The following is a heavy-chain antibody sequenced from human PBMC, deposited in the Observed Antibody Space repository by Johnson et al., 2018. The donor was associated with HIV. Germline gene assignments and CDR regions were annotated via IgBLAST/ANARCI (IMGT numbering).Heavy chain of an antibody. D-gene: IGHD3-3*01. CDR3: ARDLEWLVPTPLDAFDI. V-gene: IGHV3-30*02. CDR1: GFTFSSYG. J-gene: IGHJ3*02. Sequence: QVQLVESGGGVVQPGGSLRLSCAASGFTFSSYGMHWVRRTPGKGLEWVAFIRYDGSDKSYAASVKGRFTISRDNSKNTLHLQMNSLGVEDTAIYCARDLEWLVPTPLDAFDIWGQGTMVTVSS. CDR2: IRYDGSDK.